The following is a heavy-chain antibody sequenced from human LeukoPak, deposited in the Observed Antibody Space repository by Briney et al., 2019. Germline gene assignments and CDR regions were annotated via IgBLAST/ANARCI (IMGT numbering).Heavy chain of an antibody. D-gene: IGHD3-3*01. CDR3: ARGSSGYHSL. CDR2: IYYSGST. CDR1: GGSISSYY. V-gene: IGHV4-59*01. Sequence: SETLSLTCTVSGGSISSYYWSWIRQPPGKGLKWIGYIYYSGSTNYNPSLKSRVTISVDTSKNQFSLKLSSVTAADTAVYYCARGSSGYHSLWGQGTLVTVSS. J-gene: IGHJ4*02.